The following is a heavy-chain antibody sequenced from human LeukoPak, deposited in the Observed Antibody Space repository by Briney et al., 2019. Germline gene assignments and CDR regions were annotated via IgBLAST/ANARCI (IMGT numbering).Heavy chain of an antibody. Sequence: ASVKVSCKASGYTFTNYAIHWVRQAPGQRFEWMGWINAANGHTKYSQQFHDRITITRDTSATTAYMELSNLRSDDMAPYYCARGRGPPNTNRDFYYYYMDVWGTGTTVTVSS. CDR1: GYTFTNYA. V-gene: IGHV1-3*03. CDR2: INAANGHT. CDR3: ARGRGPPNTNRDFYYYYMDV. J-gene: IGHJ6*03. D-gene: IGHD3-10*01.